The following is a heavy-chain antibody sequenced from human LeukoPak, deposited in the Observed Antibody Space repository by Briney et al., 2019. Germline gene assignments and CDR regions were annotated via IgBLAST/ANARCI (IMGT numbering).Heavy chain of an antibody. Sequence: SETLSLTCAVYGGSFSGYYWSWIRQPPGKGLEWIGEINHSGSAHYNPSLKSRVTISVDTSKNQFSLKLRSVTAADTAVYYCARVGYSYGYDYWGQGTLVTVSS. CDR3: ARVGYSYGYDY. V-gene: IGHV4-34*01. D-gene: IGHD5-18*01. CDR2: INHSGSA. CDR1: GGSFSGYY. J-gene: IGHJ4*02.